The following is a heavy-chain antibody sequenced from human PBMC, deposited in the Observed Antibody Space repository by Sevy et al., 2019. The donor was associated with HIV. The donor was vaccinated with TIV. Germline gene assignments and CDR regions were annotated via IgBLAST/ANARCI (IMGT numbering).Heavy chain of an antibody. D-gene: IGHD3-22*01. CDR3: GKGGGVHYDPDEIGYYFYYYNMDV. V-gene: IGHV3-23*01. J-gene: IGHJ6*03. Sequence: GGSLRLSCAVSGFSFDSYGMTWVRQAPGKGLEWVSGISGSGSRTYYADSVKGRFIISRDNSKNTLDLQMNSLRSEDTAIYYCGKGGGVHYDPDEIGYYFYYYNMDVWGKGTTVTVSS. CDR1: GFSFDSYG. CDR2: ISGSGSRT.